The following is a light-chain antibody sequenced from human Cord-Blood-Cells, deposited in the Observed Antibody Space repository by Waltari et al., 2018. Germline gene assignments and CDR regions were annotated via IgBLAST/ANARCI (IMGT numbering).Light chain of an antibody. CDR2: NVS. Sequence: SALTQPASVSASPVQSITISCTGTSSDVGGYIYASWYPQHPDQAPKLMIYNVSPRPSVVSKRFSGSKSGNTASLTISGLQAEDEAVYYCSSYTSSSTRLVFGGGTKLTVL. V-gene: IGLV2-14*01. J-gene: IGLJ2*01. CDR3: SSYTSSSTRLV. CDR1: SSDVGGYIY.